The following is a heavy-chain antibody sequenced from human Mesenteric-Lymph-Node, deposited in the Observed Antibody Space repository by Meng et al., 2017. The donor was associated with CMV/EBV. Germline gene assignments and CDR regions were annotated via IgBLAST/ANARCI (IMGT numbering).Heavy chain of an antibody. D-gene: IGHD2-21*01. CDR1: GVSISGTSYY. CDR3: ATLGATVIPDF. V-gene: IGHV4-39*07. J-gene: IGHJ4*02. CDR2: LYYGGNT. Sequence: SETLSLTCTVSGVSISGTSYYWGWIRQSPAKGLEWIGSLYYGGNTYYNPSLKSRVAISVDTSKNQFSLKLSSVTAADTAVYYCATLGATVIPDFWGQGTLVTVSS.